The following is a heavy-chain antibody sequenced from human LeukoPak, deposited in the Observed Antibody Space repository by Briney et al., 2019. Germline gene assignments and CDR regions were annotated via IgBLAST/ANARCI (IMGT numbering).Heavy chain of an antibody. J-gene: IGHJ4*02. Sequence: GGSLRLSCAVSGLSFSTSWMHWVRQAPGKGLVWVSRINSDGSSTNYADAVKGRFTISRDNAKSTLYLQMNSLRAEDTAVYYCVRGRNYVIYWGQGTLVTVSS. CDR2: INSDGSST. CDR1: GLSFSTSW. D-gene: IGHD1-7*01. V-gene: IGHV3-74*01. CDR3: VRGRNYVIY.